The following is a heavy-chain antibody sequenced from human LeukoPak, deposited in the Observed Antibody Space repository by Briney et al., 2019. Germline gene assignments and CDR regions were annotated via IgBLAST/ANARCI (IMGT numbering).Heavy chain of an antibody. J-gene: IGHJ3*02. Sequence: GGSLRLSCAASGFTFSNYWMHWVRQAPGKGLVWVSHIDTDGTTTTYADSVKGRFTISRDNAKNTLYLQMNRLRAEDTAVYYCARQRYYYGSSGYYYVPDAFDIWGQGTMVTVSS. CDR2: IDTDGTTT. CDR3: ARQRYYYGSSGYYYVPDAFDI. CDR1: GFTFSNYW. V-gene: IGHV3-74*01. D-gene: IGHD3-22*01.